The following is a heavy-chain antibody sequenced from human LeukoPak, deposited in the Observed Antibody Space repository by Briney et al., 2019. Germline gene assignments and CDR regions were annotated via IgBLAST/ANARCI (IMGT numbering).Heavy chain of an antibody. CDR2: IIPIFSTA. V-gene: IGHV1-69*05. Sequence: ASVKVSCKASGGTFSSYAISWVRQAPGQGLEWMGRIIPIFSTANYAQKFQGRVTITTDESTSTAYMELSSLRSEDTAVYYCARDIVVGASGHNWFDPWGQGTLVTVSS. J-gene: IGHJ5*02. CDR3: ARDIVVGASGHNWFDP. D-gene: IGHD1-26*01. CDR1: GGTFSSYA.